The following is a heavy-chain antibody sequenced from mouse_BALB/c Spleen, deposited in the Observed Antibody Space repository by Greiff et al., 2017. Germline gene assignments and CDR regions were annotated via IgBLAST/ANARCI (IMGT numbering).Heavy chain of an antibody. CDR1: GYTFTSYW. CDR2: INPSNGRT. V-gene: IGHV1S81*02. Sequence: QVQLQQSGAELVKPGASVKLSCKASGYTFTSYWMHWVKQRPGQGLEWIGEINPSNGRTNYNEKFKSKATLTVDKSSSTAYMQLKSLTSEDSAVYYCAGGGFAYWGQGTLVTVSA. CDR3: AGGGFAY. J-gene: IGHJ3*01.